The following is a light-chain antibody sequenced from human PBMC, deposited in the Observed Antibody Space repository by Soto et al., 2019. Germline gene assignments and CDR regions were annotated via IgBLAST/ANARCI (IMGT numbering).Light chain of an antibody. V-gene: IGKV1-39*01. CDR1: QSISSY. CDR2: ASS. CDR3: QHYSSYSEA. Sequence: DIQMTQSPSSLSASVGDRVTITCRASQSISSYLNWYHQKPVKATKLLIDASSSLQSGVPSRFSGSGSGTDFTLTIRSLQHDYFANYYYQHYSSYSEAFGQGTKVDIK. J-gene: IGKJ1*01.